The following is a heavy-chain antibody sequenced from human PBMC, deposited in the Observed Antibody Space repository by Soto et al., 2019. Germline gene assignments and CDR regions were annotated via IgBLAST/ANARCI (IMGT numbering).Heavy chain of an antibody. Sequence: ASVKVSCKASGYTFTAYYVHWLRQAPGQGLEWMGWVNPHSGATVIAQRFLGSVTLTNDTSINTAYMELTSLTYDDTGLYYCARPPNPWEPYAFHLWAQGTLVTVSS. CDR2: VNPHSGAT. J-gene: IGHJ4*03. V-gene: IGHV1-2*04. D-gene: IGHD1-26*01. CDR3: ARPPNPWEPYAFHL. CDR1: GYTFTAYY.